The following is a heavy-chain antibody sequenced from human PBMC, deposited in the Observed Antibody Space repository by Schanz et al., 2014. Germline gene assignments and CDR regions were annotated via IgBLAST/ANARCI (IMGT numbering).Heavy chain of an antibody. V-gene: IGHV1-46*01. CDR1: GYTFTSYS. D-gene: IGHD3-10*01. CDR3: ARAKRFGDMDV. CDR2: INLSGGST. J-gene: IGHJ6*02. Sequence: QVQLVQSGAEMKKPGASVKVSCKASGYTFTSYSMHWVRQAPGQGLEWMGIINLSGGSTNNAQKFQGRVTFTADKSTSTAYMELRSLRSDDTAVYYCARAKRFGDMDVWGQGTTVTVSS.